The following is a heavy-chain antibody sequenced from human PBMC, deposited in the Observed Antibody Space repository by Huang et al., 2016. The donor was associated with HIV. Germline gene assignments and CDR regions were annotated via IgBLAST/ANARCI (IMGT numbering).Heavy chain of an antibody. J-gene: IGHJ3*02. CDR1: GFPFNNHA. CDR3: ARAKDTWDAYDI. D-gene: IGHD5-18*01. CDR2: ISNDGSNN. Sequence: QVQLVESGGGVVQPGRSLRLSCAASGFPFNNHAMLWVRQAPGKGLDWVAVISNDGSNNYYADSVKGRFTISRDSSKSTLFLHMTSLRTEDTAVYYCARAKDTWDAYDIWGQGTMVMVSS. V-gene: IGHV3-30-3*01.